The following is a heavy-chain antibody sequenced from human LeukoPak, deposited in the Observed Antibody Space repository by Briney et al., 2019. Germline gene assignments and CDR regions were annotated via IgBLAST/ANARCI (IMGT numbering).Heavy chain of an antibody. CDR3: ARGRAFDI. Sequence: SETLSLTCTVSGGSISSHYWSWIRQPPGKGLEWIGYIYYSGSTNYSPSLKSRVTISVDTSKNQFSLKLSSVTAADTAVYYCARGRAFDIWGQGTMVTVSS. CDR1: GGSISSHY. V-gene: IGHV4-59*11. J-gene: IGHJ3*02. CDR2: IYYSGST.